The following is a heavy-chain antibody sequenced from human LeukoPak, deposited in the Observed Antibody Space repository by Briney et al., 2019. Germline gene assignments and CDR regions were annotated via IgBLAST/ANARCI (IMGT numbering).Heavy chain of an antibody. D-gene: IGHD1-1*01. CDR1: GFTFSSYA. Sequence: PGGSLRLSCAASGFTFSSYAITWVRQAPGKGLEWVSSISASAGTTYYADSVKGRFTISRDNSKNTVFLQMNSLKAEDTAVYHCAKDRSTNLYEKYFDYWGQGTLVTVSS. V-gene: IGHV3-23*01. J-gene: IGHJ4*02. CDR3: AKDRSTNLYEKYFDY. CDR2: ISASAGTT.